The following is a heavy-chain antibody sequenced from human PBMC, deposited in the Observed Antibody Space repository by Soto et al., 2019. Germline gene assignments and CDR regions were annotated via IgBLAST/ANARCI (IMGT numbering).Heavy chain of an antibody. V-gene: IGHV4-4*02. CDR2: IYHSGST. J-gene: IGHJ6*02. CDR3: ARLLLGYCSSTSCYDYYYYGMDV. CDR1: GGSISSSNW. Sequence: TSETLSLTCAVSGGSISSSNWWSWVRQPPGKGLEWIGEIYHSGSTNYNPSLKSRVTISVDKSKNQFSLKLSSVTAADTAVYYCARLLLGYCSSTSCYDYYYYGMDVWGQGTTVTVSS. D-gene: IGHD2-2*01.